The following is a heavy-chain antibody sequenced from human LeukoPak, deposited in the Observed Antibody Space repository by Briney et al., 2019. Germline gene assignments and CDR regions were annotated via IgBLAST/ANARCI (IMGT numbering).Heavy chain of an antibody. Sequence: PGGSLKLSCAASGFTFSGSAIHWVRQASGKPLEWVGRIRSNANSYATGYAVSVKGRFTISRDDSEKTAYLQMNSLKTEDTAIYYCARLLSTRAFDIWGQGTMVTVSS. D-gene: IGHD2-2*01. CDR1: GFTFSGSA. V-gene: IGHV3-73*01. CDR3: ARLLSTRAFDI. CDR2: IRSNANSYAT. J-gene: IGHJ3*02.